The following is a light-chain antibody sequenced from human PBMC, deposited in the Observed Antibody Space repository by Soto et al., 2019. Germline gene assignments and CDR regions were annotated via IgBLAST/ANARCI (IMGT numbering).Light chain of an antibody. J-gene: IGLJ1*01. V-gene: IGLV2-14*01. CDR3: SSFTSRFTFV. CDR2: EVT. Sequence: QSVLTQPASVSGSPGHSIAISCTGTRSDVGAYNYVSWYQQHPGKAPKLMISEVTNRPSGVSDRFSGSKSGNTDSLTISRLQAEDEADYYCSSFTSRFTFVFGTGTKVTVL. CDR1: RSDVGAYNY.